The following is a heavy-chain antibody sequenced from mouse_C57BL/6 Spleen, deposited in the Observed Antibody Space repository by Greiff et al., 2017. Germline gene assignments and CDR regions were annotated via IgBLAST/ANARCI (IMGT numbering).Heavy chain of an antibody. V-gene: IGHV5-17*01. CDR1: GFTFSDYG. D-gene: IGHD1-1*01. J-gene: IGHJ2*01. CDR2: ISSGSSTI. CDR3: ARGRYYYGSSLDY. Sequence: EVQLVESGGGLVKPGWSLKLSCAASGFTFSDYGMHWVRQAPEQGLEWVAYISSGSSTIYYADTVKGRFTISRDNAKNTLFLQMTSLRSEDTAMYYCARGRYYYGSSLDYWGQGTTLTVSS.